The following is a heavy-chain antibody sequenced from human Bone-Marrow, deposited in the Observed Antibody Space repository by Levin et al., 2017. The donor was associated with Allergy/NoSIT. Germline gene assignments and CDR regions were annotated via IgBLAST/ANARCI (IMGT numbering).Heavy chain of an antibody. D-gene: IGHD5-12*01. Sequence: ASVKVSCEASGYSFTSSDINWVRQAPGQRFEWMGWVNPTSGKTDYAQKFQGRVTMTRNTSINTAYMELSNLRSEDTAVYYCARSGYSGYDFHPYWGQGTLVTVSS. CDR2: VNPTSGKT. J-gene: IGHJ4*02. CDR3: ARSGYSGYDFHPY. CDR1: GYSFTSSD. V-gene: IGHV1-8*01.